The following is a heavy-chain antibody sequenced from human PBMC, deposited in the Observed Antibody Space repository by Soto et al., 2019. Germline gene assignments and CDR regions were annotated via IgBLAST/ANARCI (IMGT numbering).Heavy chain of an antibody. J-gene: IGHJ6*02. V-gene: IGHV3-15*07. CDR3: TTKVHDGKYYYYGMDV. D-gene: IGHD1-1*01. CDR2: IKSKTDGGTT. Sequence: GGSLRLSCAASGFTFSNARMNWVRQAPGKGLEWVGRIKSKTDGGTTDYAAPVKGRFTISRDDSKNTLYLQMNSLKTEDTAVYYCTTKVHDGKYYYYGMDVWGQGTTVTVSS. CDR1: GFTFSNAR.